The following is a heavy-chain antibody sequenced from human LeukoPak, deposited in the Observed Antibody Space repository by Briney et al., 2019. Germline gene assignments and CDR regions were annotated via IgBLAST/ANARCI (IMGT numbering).Heavy chain of an antibody. CDR3: ATELVVTG. J-gene: IGHJ4*02. D-gene: IGHD2-21*02. V-gene: IGHV3-23*01. CDR2: ISGSGGRT. CDR1: GFTFSSYS. Sequence: GGSLRLSCAASGFTFSSYSMNWVRQAPGKGLEWVSTISGSGGRTYYADSVRGRFTISRDNSKNTLYLQMNSLRAEDTAVYYCATELVVTGWGQGTLVTVSS.